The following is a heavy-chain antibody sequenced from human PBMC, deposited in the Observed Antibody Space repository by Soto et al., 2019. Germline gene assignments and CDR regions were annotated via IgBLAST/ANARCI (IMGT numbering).Heavy chain of an antibody. CDR1: GFTFNSYG. Sequence: GGSLRLSCAASGFTFNSYGMHWVRQAPGKGLEWVAVIWYDGSNKYYGDSVKGRFTISRDNSKNTLYLQMNSLRAEDTAVYYCARGVRNNYGYLPDHWGQGTLVTVSS. D-gene: IGHD5-18*01. CDR3: ARGVRNNYGYLPDH. J-gene: IGHJ4*02. V-gene: IGHV3-33*01. CDR2: IWYDGSNK.